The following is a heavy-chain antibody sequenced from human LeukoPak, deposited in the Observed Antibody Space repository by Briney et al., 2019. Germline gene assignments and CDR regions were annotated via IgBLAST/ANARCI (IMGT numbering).Heavy chain of an antibody. CDR3: ARNGVAGTSNWFDP. D-gene: IGHD6-19*01. V-gene: IGHV4-31*03. CDR1: GGSISSGGYY. CDR2: MDYSGST. Sequence: PSETLSLTCTVSGGSISSGGYYWSWIRQHPGKGLEWIGYMDYSGSTYYNLSLKSRVTISVDTSKNQFSLKLSSVTAADTALYYCARNGVAGTSNWFDPWGQGTLVTVSS. J-gene: IGHJ5*02.